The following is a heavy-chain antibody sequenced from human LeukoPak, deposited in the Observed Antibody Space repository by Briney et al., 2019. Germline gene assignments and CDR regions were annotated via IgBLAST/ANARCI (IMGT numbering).Heavy chain of an antibody. V-gene: IGHV3-43*02. J-gene: IGHJ4*02. CDR2: ISGDGSST. Sequence: PGGSLRLYCAASGFSFDEYVMHWVRQAPGKGLEWIALISGDGSSTYYVGSVKGRFTISRDNSKNALYLQMNSLRTEDTALYYCTKDRYCSSSSCPTDHWGQGTLVTVSS. CDR3: TKDRYCSSSSCPTDH. D-gene: IGHD2-2*01. CDR1: GFSFDEYV.